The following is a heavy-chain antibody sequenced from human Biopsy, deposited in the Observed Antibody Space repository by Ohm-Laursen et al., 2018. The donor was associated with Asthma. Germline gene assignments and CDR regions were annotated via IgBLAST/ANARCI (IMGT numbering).Heavy chain of an antibody. CDR1: SGSGGYMSSGNYY. V-gene: IGHV4-39*01. D-gene: IGHD6-13*01. CDR3: VRGSSSWHHGPFHYYYGLDV. J-gene: IGHJ6*02. Sequence: GTLSLTCSLSSGSGGYMSSGNYYWGWIRQPPGKGLEWIGSIYYSGTTYYNPSLETRVTVTADTSKNQFSRTLTSVTAADTAVYYCVRGSSSWHHGPFHYYYGLDVWGQETTATVSS. CDR2: IYYSGTT.